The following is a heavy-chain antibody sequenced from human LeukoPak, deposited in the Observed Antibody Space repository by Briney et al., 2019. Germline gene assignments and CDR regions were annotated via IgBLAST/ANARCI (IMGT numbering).Heavy chain of an antibody. CDR3: ARSYYGDTEFDY. V-gene: IGHV1-18*01. CDR2: ISAYNGNT. D-gene: IGHD4-17*01. Sequence: ASVKVSCKASGYTFTSYGISWVRQAPGQGLEWMGWISAYNGNTNYAQKLQGRVTMTTDISTSTAYMELRSLRSDDTAVYYCARSYYGDTEFDYWGQGTLVTVSS. J-gene: IGHJ4*02. CDR1: GYTFTSYG.